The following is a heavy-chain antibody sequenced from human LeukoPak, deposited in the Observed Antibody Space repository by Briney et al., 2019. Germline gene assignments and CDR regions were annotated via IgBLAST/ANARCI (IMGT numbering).Heavy chain of an antibody. CDR1: GGSISSSNW. Sequence: SETLSLTCAVSGGSISSSNWWSWVRQPPGKGLEWIGEIYHSGSTNYNPSLKSRVTISVDKSKNQFSLELSSVTAADTAVYYCARVFSGSYYLASDIWGQGTMVTVSS. D-gene: IGHD1-26*01. V-gene: IGHV4-4*02. CDR3: ARVFSGSYYLASDI. CDR2: IYHSGST. J-gene: IGHJ3*02.